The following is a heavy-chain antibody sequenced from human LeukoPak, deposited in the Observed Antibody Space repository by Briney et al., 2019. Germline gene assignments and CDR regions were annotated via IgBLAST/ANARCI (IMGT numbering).Heavy chain of an antibody. D-gene: IGHD3-10*01. V-gene: IGHV3-30*18. Sequence: PGMSLRLSCAASGVTLSPYGMHWVRQAPGKGLEWGAVISYEGGTRHYADSVKGRFIISRDNPRSTLYLQMNILRTEDTAVYYCAKEGTPQVSTWYDLWGQGTQVIVSS. CDR2: ISYEGGTR. CDR3: AKEGTPQVSTWYDL. CDR1: GVTLSPYG. J-gene: IGHJ5*02.